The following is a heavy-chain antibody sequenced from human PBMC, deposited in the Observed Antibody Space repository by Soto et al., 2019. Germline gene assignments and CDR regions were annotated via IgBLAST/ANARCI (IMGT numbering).Heavy chain of an antibody. Sequence: QVQLVQSGAEVKKPGASVKVSCKASGYTFTSYGISWVRQAPGQGLEWMGWISAYNGNTNYAQKLQGRVTMTTVTSTSTAYMELRSLRSDDTAVYYCARDGDPFGMVAYWYFDLWGRGTLVTVSS. V-gene: IGHV1-18*01. CDR1: GYTFTSYG. CDR3: ARDGDPFGMVAYWYFDL. J-gene: IGHJ2*01. CDR2: ISAYNGNT. D-gene: IGHD2-21*02.